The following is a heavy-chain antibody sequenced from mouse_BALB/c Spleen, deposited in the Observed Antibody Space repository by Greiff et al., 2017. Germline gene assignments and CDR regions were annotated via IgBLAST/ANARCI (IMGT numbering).Heavy chain of an antibody. CDR1: GFTFSSYG. J-gene: IGHJ2*01. CDR3: ARRIYDGYVDY. V-gene: IGHV5-6*01. Sequence: EVQGVESGGDLVKPGGSLKLSCAASGFTFSSYGMSWVRQTPDKRLEWVATISSGGSYTYYPDSVKGRFTISRDNAKNTLYLQMSSLKSEDTAMYYCARRIYDGYVDYWGQGTTLTVSS. CDR2: ISSGGSYT. D-gene: IGHD2-3*01.